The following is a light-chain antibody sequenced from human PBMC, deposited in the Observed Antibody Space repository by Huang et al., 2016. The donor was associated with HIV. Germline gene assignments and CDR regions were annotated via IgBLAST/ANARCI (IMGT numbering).Light chain of an antibody. Sequence: EVVMTQSPAILSVSPGERVTLSFRASQIVNTDLAWYKQNPGQAPRILIYGASTRAAGIPGRFSGSGYETEFTLTISSLQSEDCAIYYCQQYNNWPPLTFGGGTRVEIK. CDR2: GAS. CDR1: QIVNTD. J-gene: IGKJ4*01. CDR3: QQYNNWPPLT. V-gene: IGKV3-15*01.